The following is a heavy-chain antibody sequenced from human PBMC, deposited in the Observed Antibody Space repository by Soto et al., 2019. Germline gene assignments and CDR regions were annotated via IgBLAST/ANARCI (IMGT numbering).Heavy chain of an antibody. D-gene: IGHD3-22*01. CDR3: ARAGDSSGYYYKASIDY. CDR2: IYHSGST. V-gene: IGHV4-4*02. J-gene: IGHJ4*02. CDR1: GGSISSSNW. Sequence: PSETLSLTCAVSGGSISSSNWWGWVRQPPGKGLEWIGEIYHSGSTNYNPSLKSRVTISVDESKNQFSLKLSSVTAADTAVYYCARAGDSSGYYYKASIDYWGQGTLVTVSS.